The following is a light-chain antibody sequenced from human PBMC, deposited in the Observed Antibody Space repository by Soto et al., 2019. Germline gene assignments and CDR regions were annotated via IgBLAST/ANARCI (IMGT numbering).Light chain of an antibody. Sequence: DIQISQSLSSLASSLCDTFTLTCRASEDIGHFLAWYQQRPGTVPKLLIYATSRLQPGVPSRFSGSGSGTDFTLTINTLQPEDVATYFCLKYNKDAPGAFGQGTKVDIK. J-gene: IGKJ1*01. CDR3: LKYNKDAPGA. CDR1: EDIGHF. CDR2: ATS. V-gene: IGKV1-27*01.